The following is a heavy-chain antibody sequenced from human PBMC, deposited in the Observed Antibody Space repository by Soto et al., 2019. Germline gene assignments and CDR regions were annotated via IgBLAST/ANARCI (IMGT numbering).Heavy chain of an antibody. Sequence: EVPLLESGGGMVQPGGSLRLSCAASEFTFSSYAMNWVRQAPGKGLEWVSGISGSGGSTYYADSVKGRFTISRDNSKNTLYLQMNSLRAEDTAVYYCAKGGPVLEWLGSFDYWGQGSLVTVSS. D-gene: IGHD6-19*01. J-gene: IGHJ4*02. CDR3: AKGGPVLEWLGSFDY. CDR1: EFTFSSYA. CDR2: ISGSGGST. V-gene: IGHV3-23*01.